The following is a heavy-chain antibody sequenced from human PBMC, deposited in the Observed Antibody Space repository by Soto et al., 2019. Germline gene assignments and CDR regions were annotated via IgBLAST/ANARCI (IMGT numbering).Heavy chain of an antibody. J-gene: IGHJ4*02. D-gene: IGHD5-18*01. CDR2: ISYDGSNK. CDR1: GFTFSSYG. V-gene: IGHV3-30*03. Sequence: GGSLRLSCAASGFTFSSYGMHWVRQAPGKGLEWVAVISYDGSNKYYADSVKGRFTISRDNSKNTLYLQMNSLRAEDTAVYYCARRGYSYGYLDYWGQGTLVTVSS. CDR3: ARRGYSYGYLDY.